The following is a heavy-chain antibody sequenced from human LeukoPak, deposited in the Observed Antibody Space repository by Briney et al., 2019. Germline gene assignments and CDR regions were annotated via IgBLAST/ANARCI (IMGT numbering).Heavy chain of an antibody. Sequence: GRSLRLSCAASGFTFDDYAMHWVRQAPGKGLEWVSGISWNSGSIGYADSVKGRFTISRDNAKNSLYLQMNSLRAEDTALYYCAKDTGDYYYYYMDVWGKGTTVTISS. CDR1: GFTFDDYA. J-gene: IGHJ6*03. CDR2: ISWNSGSI. CDR3: AKDTGDYYYYYMDV. V-gene: IGHV3-9*01.